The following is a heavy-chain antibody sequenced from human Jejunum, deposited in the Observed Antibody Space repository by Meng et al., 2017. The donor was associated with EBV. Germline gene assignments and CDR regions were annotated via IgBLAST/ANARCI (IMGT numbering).Heavy chain of an antibody. CDR1: AYSVTVFNY. CDR2: LYSAGNA. V-gene: IGHV4-61*01. J-gene: IGHJ5*01. D-gene: IGHD5-12*01. CDR3: SRGRGYDYIDS. Sequence: HAPGSGSVKLAAALSLPFMVSAYSVTVFNYWTWSRRAPGKGREWIGSLYSAGNAIYKPSLHIRVPISVYTSKTQISLKLTTVTAAYTAIYYYSRGRGYDYIDSWGQGTLVTVSS.